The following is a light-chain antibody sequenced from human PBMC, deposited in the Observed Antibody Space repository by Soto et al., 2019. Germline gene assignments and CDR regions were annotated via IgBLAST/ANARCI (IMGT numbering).Light chain of an antibody. CDR2: EVS. CDR1: NSDVGRFNR. J-gene: IGLJ2*01. V-gene: IGLV2-18*02. CDR3: SPYTNTATLI. Sequence: QSALTEPPSVSGSPGQSVTISCTGTNSDVGRFNRVAWYQQPPGTAPKLMIFEVSNRPSGVPGRFSGSKSGNTASLTISGLQAEDEAEYCCSPYTNTATLIFGGGTQLTVL.